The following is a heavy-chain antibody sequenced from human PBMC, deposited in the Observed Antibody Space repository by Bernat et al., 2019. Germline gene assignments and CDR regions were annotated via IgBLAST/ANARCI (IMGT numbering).Heavy chain of an antibody. Sequence: QVRLVESGGGVVQPGRSLRLSCAASGLTFSNYAMHWVRQAPGKGLEWVAVISYDGSTKYYAGSVKGRFTISRDNSKNTVWLQMNSLRGEDTAVYYCAKHDYGDQYYFDYWGQGTLVTVSS. J-gene: IGHJ4*02. CDR2: ISYDGSTK. CDR1: GLTFSNYA. V-gene: IGHV3-30-3*01. D-gene: IGHD4/OR15-4a*01. CDR3: AKHDYGDQYYFDY.